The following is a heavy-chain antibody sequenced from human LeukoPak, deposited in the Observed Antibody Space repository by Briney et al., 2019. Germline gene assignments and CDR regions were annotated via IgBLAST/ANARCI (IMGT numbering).Heavy chain of an antibody. CDR3: ASGLRYFDLYY. CDR1: GFTVSSNY. CDR2: IYSGGST. Sequence: GVSLRLSCAASGFTVSSNYMSWVRQAPGKGLEWVSVIYSGGSTYYADSVKGRFTISRDNSKNTLYLQMNSLRAEDTAVYYCASGLRYFDLYYWGQGTLVTVSS. J-gene: IGHJ4*02. D-gene: IGHD3-9*01. V-gene: IGHV3-53*01.